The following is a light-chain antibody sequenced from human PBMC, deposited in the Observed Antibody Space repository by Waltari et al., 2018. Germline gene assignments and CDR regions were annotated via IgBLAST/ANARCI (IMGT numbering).Light chain of an antibody. CDR3: QQSYNSPYT. CDR2: AAS. V-gene: IGKV1-39*01. J-gene: IGKJ2*01. CDR1: QSISSY. Sequence: DIQMTQSPSSLSASVGDRVTITCRASQSISSYLNWYLQKPGKAPNLLLYAASTLHSGVPSRFSGSGSGTDFTLTISSLQPEDSAIYYCQQSYNSPYTFGQGTALEI.